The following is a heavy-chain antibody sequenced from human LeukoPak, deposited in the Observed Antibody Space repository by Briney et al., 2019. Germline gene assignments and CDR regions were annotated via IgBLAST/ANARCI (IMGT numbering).Heavy chain of an antibody. J-gene: IGHJ4*02. CDR3: AKLKGWYGEGYFDY. CDR1: GFTVSSNY. V-gene: IGHV3-53*01. CDR2: IYSDGRT. Sequence: PGGSLRLSCAASGFTVSSNYMSWVRQAPGKGLEWVSVIYSDGRTYYADSVKGRFSISRDNSKNTLYLQMDTLRAEDTAVYYCAKLKGWYGEGYFDYWRQGTLVTVSA. D-gene: IGHD3-10*01.